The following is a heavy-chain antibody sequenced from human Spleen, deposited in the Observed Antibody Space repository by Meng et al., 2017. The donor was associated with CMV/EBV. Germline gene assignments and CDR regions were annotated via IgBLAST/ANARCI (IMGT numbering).Heavy chain of an antibody. Sequence: ASGFTFSTYAMHWVRQAPGKGLEWVAVISYDGRDDYYADSVKGRFTISRDNSKNTLYLQMNSLRSDDTAVYYCARAGIMTSYWYFDLWGRGTLVTVSS. J-gene: IGHJ2*01. V-gene: IGHV3-30*04. CDR3: ARAGIMTSYWYFDL. CDR2: ISYDGRDD. D-gene: IGHD3-16*01. CDR1: GFTFSTYA.